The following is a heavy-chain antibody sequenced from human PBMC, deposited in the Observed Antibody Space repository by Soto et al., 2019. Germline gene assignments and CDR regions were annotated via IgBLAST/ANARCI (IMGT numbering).Heavy chain of an antibody. CDR3: ARDAERIAARVVDY. Sequence: QVQLVESGGGVVQPGRSLRLSCEASGFTFSSYAMHWVRQAPGKGLEWVAVISYDGSNKYYADSVKGRFTISRDNSKNTLYLQMNSLRAEDTAVYYCARDAERIAARVVDYWGQGPLVTVSS. CDR2: ISYDGSNK. D-gene: IGHD6-6*01. V-gene: IGHV3-30-3*01. J-gene: IGHJ4*02. CDR1: GFTFSSYA.